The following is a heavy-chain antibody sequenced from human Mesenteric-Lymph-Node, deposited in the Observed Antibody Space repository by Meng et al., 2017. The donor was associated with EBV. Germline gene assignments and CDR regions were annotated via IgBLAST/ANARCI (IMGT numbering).Heavy chain of an antibody. CDR3: AETTDGDFVQ. V-gene: IGHV4-34*01. Sequence: QGQLQRWGAGLLKPSETLSLKCVVYGGAFSGYYWSWIRQTPGKGLEWIGEIDNVGNANYNPSLESRVTISVDTSNNQLSLNLTSVTAADTAVYFCAETTDGDFVQWGQGTLVTVSS. D-gene: IGHD4-17*01. CDR2: IDNVGNA. CDR1: GGAFSGYY. J-gene: IGHJ4*02.